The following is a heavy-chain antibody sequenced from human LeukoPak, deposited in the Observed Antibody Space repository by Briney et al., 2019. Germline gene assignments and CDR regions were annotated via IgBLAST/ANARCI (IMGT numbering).Heavy chain of an antibody. CDR1: GFTFSSYG. V-gene: IGHV3-30*18. CDR2: ISYDGSNK. CDR3: AKNPPGSGYLPIDY. D-gene: IGHD3-22*01. J-gene: IGHJ4*02. Sequence: AGGSLRLSCAASGFTFSSYGMHWVRQAPGKGLEWVAVISYDGSNKYYADSVKGRFTISRDNSKNTLYLRMNSLRAEDTAVYYCAKNPPGSGYLPIDYWGQGTLVTVSS.